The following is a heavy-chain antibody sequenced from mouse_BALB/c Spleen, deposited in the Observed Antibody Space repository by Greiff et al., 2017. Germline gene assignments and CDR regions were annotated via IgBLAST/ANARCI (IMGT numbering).Heavy chain of an antibody. D-gene: IGHD1-1*01. CDR1: GFTFSDYY. J-gene: IGHJ3*01. Sequence: DVQLVESGGGLVKPGGSLKLSCAASGFTFSDYYMYWVRQTPEKRLEWVATISDGGSYTYYPDSVKGRFTISRDNAKNNLYLQMSSLRSEDTAMYYCARDGSSYWFAYWGQGTLVTVSA. CDR2: ISDGGSYT. V-gene: IGHV5-4*02. CDR3: ARDGSSYWFAY.